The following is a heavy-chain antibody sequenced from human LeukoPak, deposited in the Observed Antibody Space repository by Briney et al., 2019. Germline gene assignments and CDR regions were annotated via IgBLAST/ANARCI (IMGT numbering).Heavy chain of an antibody. J-gene: IGHJ4*02. CDR2: ISGSGGST. CDR1: GFTFSNYA. Sequence: GGSLRLSCAASGFTFSNYAMTWVRQAPGKGLEWVSAISGSGGSTYYADSVKGRFTISRDNRKNTLYLQMNSLRAEDTAVYYCAKDLSSSTPRSRFDYWGQGTLVTVSS. V-gene: IGHV3-23*01. D-gene: IGHD2-2*01. CDR3: AKDLSSSTPRSRFDY.